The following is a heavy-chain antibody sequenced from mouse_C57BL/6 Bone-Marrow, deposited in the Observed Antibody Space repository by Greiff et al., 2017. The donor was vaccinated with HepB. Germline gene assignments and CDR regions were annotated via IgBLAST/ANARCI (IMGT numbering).Heavy chain of an antibody. CDR1: GYTFTDYN. V-gene: IGHV1-18*01. CDR3: ARTGAYYSNLYAMDY. D-gene: IGHD2-5*01. Sequence: EVQLQQSGPELVKPGASVKIPCKASGYTFTDYNMDWVKQSHGKSLEWIGDINPNNGGTIYNQKFKGKATLTVDKSSSTAYMELRSLTSEDTAVYYCARTGAYYSNLYAMDYWGQGTSVTVSS. J-gene: IGHJ4*01. CDR2: INPNNGGT.